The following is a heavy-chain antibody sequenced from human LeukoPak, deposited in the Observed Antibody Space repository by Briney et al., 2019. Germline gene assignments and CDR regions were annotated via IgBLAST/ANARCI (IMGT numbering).Heavy chain of an antibody. J-gene: IGHJ6*02. CDR2: ISYDGSNK. D-gene: IGHD2-15*01. CDR1: GFTFSSYA. Sequence: GSLRLSCAASGFTFSSYAMHRVRQAPGKGLEWVAVISYDGSNKYYADSVKGRFTISRDNSKNTLYLQMNSLRAEDTAVYYCARRYCSGGSCSDSPFYYYYYGMDVWGQGTTVTVSS. V-gene: IGHV3-30-3*01. CDR3: ARRYCSGGSCSDSPFYYYYYGMDV.